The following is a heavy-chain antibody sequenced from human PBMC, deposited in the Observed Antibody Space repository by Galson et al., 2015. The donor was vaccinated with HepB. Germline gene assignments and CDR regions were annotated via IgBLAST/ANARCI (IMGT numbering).Heavy chain of an antibody. CDR1: GYTFTSYA. Sequence: SVKVSCKASGYTFTSYAMHWVRQAPGQRLEWMGWINAGNGNTKYSQKFQGRVTITRDTSASTAYMELSSLRSEDMAVYYCARGGSGWSVGLFGGDYWGQGTLVTVSS. V-gene: IGHV1-3*01. J-gene: IGHJ4*02. CDR2: INAGNGNT. D-gene: IGHD6-19*01. CDR3: ARGGSGWSVGLFGGDY.